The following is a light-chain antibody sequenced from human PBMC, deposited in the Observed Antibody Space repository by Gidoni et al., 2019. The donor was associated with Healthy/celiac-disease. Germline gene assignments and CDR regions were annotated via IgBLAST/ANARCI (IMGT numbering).Light chain of an antibody. CDR2: GAS. V-gene: IGKV3-20*01. J-gene: IGKJ1*01. CDR1: QRVSSSY. Sequence: EMGLTQSPGTLSLSPGERATLSCRASQRVSSSYLAWYQQKPGQAPRLLIYGASSRATGIPDRFSGSGSGTDFTLTISRLEPEDFAVYYCQQYGSSPLTFGQGTKVEIK. CDR3: QQYGSSPLT.